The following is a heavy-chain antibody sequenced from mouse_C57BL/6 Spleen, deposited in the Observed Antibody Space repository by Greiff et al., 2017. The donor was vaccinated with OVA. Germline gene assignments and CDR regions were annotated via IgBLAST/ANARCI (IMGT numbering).Heavy chain of an antibody. CDR2: IWSGGST. D-gene: IGHD3-1*01. CDR1: GFSLTSYG. Sequence: QVQLKESGPGLVQPSQSLSITCTVSGFSLTSYGVHWVRQSPGKGLEWLGVIWSGGSTDYNAAFISRLSISKDNSKSQVFFKMNSLQADDTAIYYCARPSRGYFDVWGTGTTVTVSS. J-gene: IGHJ1*03. CDR3: ARPSRGYFDV. V-gene: IGHV2-2*01.